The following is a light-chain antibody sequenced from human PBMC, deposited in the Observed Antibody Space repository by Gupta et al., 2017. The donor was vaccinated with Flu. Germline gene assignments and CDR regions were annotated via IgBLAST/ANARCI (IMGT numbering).Light chain of an antibody. V-gene: IGLV2-14*01. CDR3: SPNTFSATRWV. J-gene: IGLJ3*02. Sequence: GGYNYVSWYQQKSGEAPKLLLYEVTKRPSGVSDRFSGSKSDNTASLTISGLQAEDEATYHSSPNTFSATRWVFGGGPTVTVL. CDR1: GGYNY. CDR2: EVT.